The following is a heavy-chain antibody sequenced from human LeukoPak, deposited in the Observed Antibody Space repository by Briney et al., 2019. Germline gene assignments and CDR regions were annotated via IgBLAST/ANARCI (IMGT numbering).Heavy chain of an antibody. V-gene: IGHV1-2*02. Sequence: GASVKVSCKASGYTFTAYTIHWVRQAPGQGFEWTGWISPGNGDADYAQKFQGRVTMTRDTSSSSVYMDLSGLRSDDTAFYYCARRTAGMAMDYWGQGTLVTVSS. CDR2: ISPGNGDA. J-gene: IGHJ4*02. D-gene: IGHD5-24*01. CDR3: ARRTAGMAMDY. CDR1: GYTFTAYT.